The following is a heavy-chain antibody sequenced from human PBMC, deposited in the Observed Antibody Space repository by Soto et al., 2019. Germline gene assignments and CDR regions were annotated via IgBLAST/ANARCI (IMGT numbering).Heavy chain of an antibody. J-gene: IGHJ4*02. V-gene: IGHV3-21*01. CDR1: GFTFSSYS. D-gene: IGHD4-17*01. CDR3: ARSPSMTTVSLDY. CDR2: ISSSSYI. Sequence: GGSLRLSCAASGFTFSSYSMNWVRQAPGKGLEWVSSISSSSYIYYADSVKGRFTISRDNAKNSLYLQMNSLRVEDTAAYYCARSPSMTTVSLDYWGQGTLVTVSS.